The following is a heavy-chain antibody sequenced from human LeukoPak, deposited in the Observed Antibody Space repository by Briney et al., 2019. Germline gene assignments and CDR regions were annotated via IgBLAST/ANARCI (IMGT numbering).Heavy chain of an antibody. CDR1: GFTFSSYW. CDR3: AKAARDDYGDYGDPAALSC. D-gene: IGHD4-17*01. CDR2: FNSDGITT. J-gene: IGHJ1*01. Sequence: PGGSLRLSCAASGFTFSSYWMHWVRQAPGKGLVWVSRFNSDGITTSYADSVKGRFTISRDNAKNSLYLQMNSLRAEDTALYYCAKAARDDYGDYGDPAALSCWGQGTLVTVSS. V-gene: IGHV3-74*01.